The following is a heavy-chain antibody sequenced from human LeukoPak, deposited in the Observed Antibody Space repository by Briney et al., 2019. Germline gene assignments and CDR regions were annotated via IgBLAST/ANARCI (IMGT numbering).Heavy chain of an antibody. CDR3: ARLKRTAVYGMDV. J-gene: IGHJ6*02. V-gene: IGHV4-34*01. D-gene: IGHD1-1*01. CDR2: INHSGST. CDR1: GGSFSGYY. Sequence: KPSETLSLTCAVYGGSFSGYYWSWIRQPPGKGLEWIGEINHSGSTNYNPSLKSRVTISVDTSKNQFSLKLSSVIAADTAVYYCARLKRTAVYGMDVWGQGTTVTVSS.